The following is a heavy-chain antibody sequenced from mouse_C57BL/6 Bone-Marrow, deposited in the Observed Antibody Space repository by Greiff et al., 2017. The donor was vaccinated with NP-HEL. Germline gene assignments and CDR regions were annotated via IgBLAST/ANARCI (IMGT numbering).Heavy chain of an antibody. J-gene: IGHJ4*01. CDR2: IYPGDGDT. CDR1: GYAFSSYW. D-gene: IGHD2-4*01. CDR3: ARGVYYDYDVDAMDY. Sequence: QVQLKESGAELVKPGASVKISCKASGYAFSSYWMNWVKQRPGKGLEWIGQIYPGDGDTNYNGKFKGKATLTADKSSSTAYMQLSSLTSEDSAVYFCARGVYYDYDVDAMDYWGQGTSVTVSS. V-gene: IGHV1-80*01.